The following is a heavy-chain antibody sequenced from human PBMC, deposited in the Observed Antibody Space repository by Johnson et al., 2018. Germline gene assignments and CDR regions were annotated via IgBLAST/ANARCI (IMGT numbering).Heavy chain of an antibody. V-gene: IGHV3-30*03. CDR2: ISYDGSNK. CDR1: GFTFSSYG. CDR3: AREPGAARYAFDI. J-gene: IGHJ3*02. Sequence: QVQLVQSGGGVVQXGRSLRLSCAASGFTFSSYGMHWVRQAPGKGLEWVAVISYDGSNKYYADSVKGRFTISRDNSKNTLSLQMNSLRAEDTAVYYCAREPGAARYAFDIWGQGTMVTVSS. D-gene: IGHD2-15*01.